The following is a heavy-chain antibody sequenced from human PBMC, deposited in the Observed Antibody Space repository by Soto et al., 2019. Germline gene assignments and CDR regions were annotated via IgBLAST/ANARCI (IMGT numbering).Heavy chain of an antibody. V-gene: IGHV2-5*02. CDR2: IYWDDDK. Sequence: QITLKESGPPLVKPTQTLTLTCTFSGFSLTTSGVSVGWIRQPPGKALEWLALIYWDDDKRYSPSLKSRLTLTKDSSKNPVALTLTNMDPVDTATNYCAHSLPGSYYAPWGQGTLVTVSS. J-gene: IGHJ5*02. CDR3: AHSLPGSYYAP. CDR1: GFSLTTSGVS. D-gene: IGHD3-10*01.